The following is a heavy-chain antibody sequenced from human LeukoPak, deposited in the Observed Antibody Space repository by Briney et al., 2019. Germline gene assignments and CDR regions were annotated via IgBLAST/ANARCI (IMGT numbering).Heavy chain of an antibody. CDR1: GFSFTGSA. CDR3: ARVFDSSGYYYFDY. CDR2: MRSKGNSYAT. Sequence: GGSLRLSCAASGFSFTGSAMHWVRQAPGKGLEWVGRMRSKGNSYATAYGASMKGRFTISRDDSKNTAYLQMNSLKIEDTAVYYCARVFDSSGYYYFDYWGQGTLVTVSS. J-gene: IGHJ4*02. D-gene: IGHD3-22*01. V-gene: IGHV3-73*01.